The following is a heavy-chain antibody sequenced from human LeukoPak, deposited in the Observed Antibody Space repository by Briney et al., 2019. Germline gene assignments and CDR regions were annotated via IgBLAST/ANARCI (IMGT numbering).Heavy chain of an antibody. V-gene: IGHV4-39*01. D-gene: IGHD1-14*01. J-gene: IGHJ4*02. CDR2: IYYSGST. Sequence: SETLSLTCTVSGGSISSSSYYWGWIRQPPGKGLEWIGSIYYSGSTYYNPSLKSRVTISVDTSKNQFSLKVSSVTAADTAVYYCARLGGNQVLYYFDYWGQGTLVTVSS. CDR3: ARLGGNQVLYYFDY. CDR1: GGSISSSSYY.